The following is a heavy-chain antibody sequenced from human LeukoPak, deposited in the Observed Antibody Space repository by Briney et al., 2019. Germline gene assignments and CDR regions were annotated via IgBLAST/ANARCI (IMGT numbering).Heavy chain of an antibody. CDR1: GGSISSYY. D-gene: IGHD3-22*01. J-gene: IGHJ4*02. Sequence: RPSETLSLTCTVSGGSISSYYRSWIRQPAGKGLEWIGRIYTSGSTNYNPPLKSRVTMSVDTSKNQFSLKLSSVTAADTAVYYCATYDYYDRDTWGQGTLVTVSS. CDR2: IYTSGST. CDR3: ATYDYYDRDT. V-gene: IGHV4-4*07.